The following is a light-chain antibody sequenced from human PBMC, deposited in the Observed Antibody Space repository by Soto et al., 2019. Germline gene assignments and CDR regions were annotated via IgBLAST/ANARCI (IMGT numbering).Light chain of an antibody. Sequence: QSALTQPASVSGSPGQSITISCTGTTSHVGTYGLVSWYQQYPGKAPKLMIYEVSKRPSGVSNRFSGSKSGNTASLTISWLQAEDEADYYCCSYAGTNTYVLGTGTKLTVL. CDR2: EVS. CDR1: TSHVGTYGL. V-gene: IGLV2-23*02. CDR3: CSYAGTNTYV. J-gene: IGLJ1*01.